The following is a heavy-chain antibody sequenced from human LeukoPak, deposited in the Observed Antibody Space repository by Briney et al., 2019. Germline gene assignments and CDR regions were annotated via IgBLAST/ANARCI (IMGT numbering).Heavy chain of an antibody. Sequence: SGPALVKPTQPLTLTCTFSGLSLSTSGLRGSWIRQPPGKALEWLARIDWDDDKFYDTSLKTRLTISKDASKNQIVLTMTNMDPADTATYYCARPHGTSGWYYLDYWGQGILVTVSS. J-gene: IGHJ4*02. V-gene: IGHV2-70*04. CDR2: IDWDDDK. CDR1: GLSLSTSGLR. CDR3: ARPHGTSGWYYLDY. D-gene: IGHD6-19*01.